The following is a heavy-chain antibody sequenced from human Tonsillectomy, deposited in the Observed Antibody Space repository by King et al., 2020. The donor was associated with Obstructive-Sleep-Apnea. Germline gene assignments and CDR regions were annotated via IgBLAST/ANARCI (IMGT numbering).Heavy chain of an antibody. J-gene: IGHJ3*01. Sequence: QLVQSGAEVKKPGASVKVSCKASGYTLTSYDISWVRQAPGQGLEWMGWISTDNINRNYAQKFQGRVTMTTDTSTSTAYMELRSLRSDDTAVYYCARTSRSTLWALDFWGQGTMVTVSS. CDR1: GYTLTSYD. CDR3: ARTSRSTLWALDF. CDR2: ISTDNINR. V-gene: IGHV1-18*04. D-gene: IGHD1-1*01.